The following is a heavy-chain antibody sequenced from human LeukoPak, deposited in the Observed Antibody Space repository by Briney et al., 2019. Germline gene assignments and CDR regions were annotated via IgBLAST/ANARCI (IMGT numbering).Heavy chain of an antibody. D-gene: IGHD3-22*01. CDR3: ARVSGPNYYDSSDAFDI. V-gene: IGHV3-7*01. CDR2: IKQDGNEK. Sequence: GGSLRLSCAASGFTFRTYWMSWVRQAPGKGLEWVANIKQDGNEKYYVDSVKGRFTISRDNAKNSLDLQMNSLRAEDTAVYYCARVSGPNYYDSSDAFDIWGQGTMVTVSS. J-gene: IGHJ3*02. CDR1: GFTFRTYW.